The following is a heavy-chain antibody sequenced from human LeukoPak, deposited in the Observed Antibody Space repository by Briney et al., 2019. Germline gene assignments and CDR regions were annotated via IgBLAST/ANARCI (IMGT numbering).Heavy chain of an antibody. CDR2: IRSNASTM. D-gene: IGHD3-3*01. V-gene: IGHV3-11*01. Sequence: GGSLRLSCAASGFPFSNSYMSWIRQAPGKGLEWVACIRSNASTMKYAYAVKGQFTISRDNAKNSLYLQMNSLRAEDTAVYYCARAIFFKEGTYYDFWSGQLNWFDPWGQGTLVTVSS. J-gene: IGHJ5*02. CDR3: ARAIFFKEGTYYDFWSGQLNWFDP. CDR1: GFPFSNSY.